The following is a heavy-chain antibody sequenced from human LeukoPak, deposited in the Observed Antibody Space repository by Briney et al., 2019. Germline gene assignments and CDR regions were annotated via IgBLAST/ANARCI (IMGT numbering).Heavy chain of an antibody. Sequence: GGSLRLSCAASGFTFSSYSMNWVRQAPGKGLEWVSSISSSSSYIYYAGSVKGRFTISRDNAKSSLYLQMNSLRAEDTAVYYCAAREVVTGAYDIWGQGTMVTVSS. CDR2: ISSSSSYI. CDR1: GFTFSSYS. CDR3: AAREVVTGAYDI. D-gene: IGHD2-8*02. V-gene: IGHV3-21*01. J-gene: IGHJ3*02.